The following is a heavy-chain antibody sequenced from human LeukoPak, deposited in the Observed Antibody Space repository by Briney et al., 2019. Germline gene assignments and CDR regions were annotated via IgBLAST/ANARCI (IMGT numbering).Heavy chain of an antibody. J-gene: IGHJ6*03. D-gene: IGHD3-10*01. CDR2: INPSGGST. Sequence: ASVKVSCKASGYTFTSYYIHWVRQAPGQGLEWMGLINPSGGSTNYAQKFQGRVTMTRDTSTSTVYMELSSLRSEDTAVYYCARGPSITMVRGGQWYYYMDVRGKGTTVTISS. CDR3: ARGPSITMVRGGQWYYYMDV. CDR1: GYTFTSYY. V-gene: IGHV1-46*01.